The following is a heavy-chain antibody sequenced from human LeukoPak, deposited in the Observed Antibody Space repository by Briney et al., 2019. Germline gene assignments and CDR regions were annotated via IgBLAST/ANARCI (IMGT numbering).Heavy chain of an antibody. Sequence: GRSLRLSCAASGFTFSSYAMHWVRQAPGKGLEWVAVISYDGSNKYYADSVKGRFTSSRDNSKNTLYLQMNSLRAEDTAVYCCARTHSGGNSYYYYYGMDVWGQGTTVTVSS. CDR1: GFTFSSYA. D-gene: IGHD4-23*01. CDR3: ARTHSGGNSYYYYYGMDV. J-gene: IGHJ6*02. V-gene: IGHV3-30-3*01. CDR2: ISYDGSNK.